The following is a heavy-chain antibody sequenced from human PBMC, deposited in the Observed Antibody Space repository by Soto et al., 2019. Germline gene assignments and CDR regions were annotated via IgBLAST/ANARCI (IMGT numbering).Heavy chain of an antibody. CDR2: INPNSGGT. CDR3: ARATRVATSFDY. CDR1: GYTFTGYY. V-gene: IGHV1-2*04. Sequence: QVQLVQSGAEVKKPGASVKVSCKASGYTFTGYYMHWVRQAPGQGLEGMGWINPNSGGTNYAQKFQGLVTMTRDTPISTAYMELSRLRSDDTAVYYRARATRVATSFDYWCQGTLVTVSS. J-gene: IGHJ4*02. D-gene: IGHD5-12*01.